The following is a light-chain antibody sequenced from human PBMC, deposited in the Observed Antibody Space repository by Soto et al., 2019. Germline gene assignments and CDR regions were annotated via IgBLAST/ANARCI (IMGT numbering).Light chain of an antibody. CDR2: GAS. Sequence: EIVLTQSPGTLSLSPGERATLSFLASQSISSSYLAWYQQKRGQAPRLLMYGASTRATGIPARFSGSGSGTEFTLTISSLQSEDFAVYYCQQYNNWPPITFGQGTRLEIK. J-gene: IGKJ5*01. V-gene: IGKV3D-15*01. CDR3: QQYNNWPPIT. CDR1: QSISSSY.